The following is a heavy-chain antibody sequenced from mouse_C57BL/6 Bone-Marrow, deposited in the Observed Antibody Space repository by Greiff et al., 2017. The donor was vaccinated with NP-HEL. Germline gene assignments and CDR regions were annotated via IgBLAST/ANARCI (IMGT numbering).Heavy chain of an antibody. D-gene: IGHD2-4*01. V-gene: IGHV1-4*01. Sequence: VQRVESGAELARPGASVKMSCKASGYTFTSYTMHWVKQRPGQGLEWIGYINPSSGYTKYNQKFKDKATLTADKSSSTAYMQLSSLTSEDSAVYYCAKYDYENWGQGTTLTVSS. CDR2: INPSSGYT. CDR1: GYTFTSYT. CDR3: AKYDYEN. J-gene: IGHJ2*01.